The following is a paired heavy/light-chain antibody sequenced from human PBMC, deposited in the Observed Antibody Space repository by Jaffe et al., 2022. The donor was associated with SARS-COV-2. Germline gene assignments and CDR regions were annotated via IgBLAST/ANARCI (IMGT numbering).Heavy chain of an antibody. CDR2: INPNTGGT. J-gene: IGHJ4*02. D-gene: IGHD2-8*01. CDR3: AKVPYPDHLWSPIDF. V-gene: IGHV1-2*02. CDR1: GYTFTGYY. Sequence: QVQLVQSGAEVKKPGASMKVSCEASGYTFTGYYIHWVRQAPGQGLEWMGWINPNTGGTNYAQKFQGRVTLTRDMSIRTAYMELNRLTSDDTAVYYCAKVPYPDHLWSPIDFWGQGTLVTVSS.
Light chain of an antibody. CDR2: EVS. V-gene: IGLV2-14*01. CDR3: SSYTTSGSVI. Sequence: QSALTQPASVSGSPGQSITITCTGTSSDVGAYDYVSWYQQHPGKAPKLMIYEVSNWPSGVPARFSGSKSGNTTSLTISGLQAEDEADYYCSSYTTSGSVIFGGGTKLTVL. J-gene: IGLJ2*01. CDR1: SSDVGAYDY.